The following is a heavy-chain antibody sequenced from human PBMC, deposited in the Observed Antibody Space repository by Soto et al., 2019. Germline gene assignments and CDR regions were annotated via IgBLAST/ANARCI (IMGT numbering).Heavy chain of an antibody. V-gene: IGHV4-59*01. CDR3: ARATRGSNYYYYGMDV. D-gene: IGHD2-15*01. CDR2: ISYSGST. J-gene: IGHJ6*02. Sequence: QVQLQESGPGLFKPSETLSLTCTVSGGSISSYYWSWIRQPPGKGLEWIGYISYSGSTNYHPSLKSRVTISVDTSKNQFSLKLSSVTAADTAVYYCARATRGSNYYYYGMDVWGQGTTVTVSS. CDR1: GGSISSYY.